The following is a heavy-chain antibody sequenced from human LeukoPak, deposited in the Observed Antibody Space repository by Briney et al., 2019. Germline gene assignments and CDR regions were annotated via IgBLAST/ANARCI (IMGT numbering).Heavy chain of an antibody. J-gene: IGHJ4*02. D-gene: IGHD5-18*01. Sequence: GRSLRLACVGSGLTFRDYAIHCVRQAPGNGLESLSGISWNIGIIGYADSVKGRFTTSRDNAKNSLYLQMNSLRPEDTALYYCTKDSVAMVTTSDYWGQGTLVTVSS. CDR3: TKDSVAMVTTSDY. V-gene: IGHV3-9*01. CDR1: GLTFRDYA. CDR2: ISWNIGII.